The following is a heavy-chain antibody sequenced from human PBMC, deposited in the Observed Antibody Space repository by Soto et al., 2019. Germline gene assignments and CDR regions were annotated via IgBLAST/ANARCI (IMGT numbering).Heavy chain of an antibody. V-gene: IGHV3-23*01. CDR3: AKGRGYCMSTSCDVGSDY. CDR2: ISGSGGST. CDR1: GFTFSSYA. Sequence: EVQLLESGGGLVQPGGSLRLSCAASGFTFSSYAMSWVRQAPGKGLEWVSAISGSGGSTYYADSVKGRFTISRDNSKNTLYLQMNSLRAEDTAVYYCAKGRGYCMSTSCDVGSDYWGQGTLVTVSS. J-gene: IGHJ4*02. D-gene: IGHD2-2*01.